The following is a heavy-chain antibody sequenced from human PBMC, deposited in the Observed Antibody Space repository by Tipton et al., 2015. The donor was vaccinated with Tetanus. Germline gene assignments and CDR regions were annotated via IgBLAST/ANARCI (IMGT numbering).Heavy chain of an antibody. Sequence: SLRLSCAASGFIFSSYGMHWVRQAPGKGLEWVAVSWYDGTDTYYADSVKGRFTISRDNTKNTLYLQMKSVRAEDTAVYYCAREAACSGGSCFSGAFGDWGHWSPVPDSS. J-gene: IGHJ4*03. CDR3: AREAACSGGSCFSGAFGD. D-gene: IGHD2-15*01. V-gene: IGHV3-33*01. CDR1: GFIFSSYG. CDR2: SWYDGTDT.